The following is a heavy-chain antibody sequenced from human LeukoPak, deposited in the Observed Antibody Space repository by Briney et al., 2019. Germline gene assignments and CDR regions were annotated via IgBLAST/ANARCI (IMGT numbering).Heavy chain of an antibody. V-gene: IGHV3-30-3*01. D-gene: IGHD1-26*01. Sequence: GRSLRLSCAASGFTFSSYAMHGVRQAPGKGREWVAVISYDGSNKYYADSVKGRFTISRDNSKNTLYLQMNSLRAEDTAVYYCASGGWELPPADYWGQGTLVTVSS. J-gene: IGHJ4*02. CDR1: GFTFSSYA. CDR3: ASGGWELPPADY. CDR2: ISYDGSNK.